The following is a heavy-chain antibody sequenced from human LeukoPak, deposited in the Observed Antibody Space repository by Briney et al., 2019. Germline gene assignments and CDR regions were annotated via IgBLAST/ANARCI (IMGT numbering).Heavy chain of an antibody. CDR3: ARGMGILMATIGRLEY. CDR1: GYTFTNYF. J-gene: IGHJ4*02. Sequence: ASVKVSCKASGYTFTNYFIHWVRQAPGQRPEWMGWINAGNGNTKYSQKFQDRVTITRDTSANIAYVELSGLRSEDTAVYYCARGMGILMATIGRLEYWGQGTLVTVSS. V-gene: IGHV1-3*01. D-gene: IGHD5-12*01. CDR2: INAGNGNT.